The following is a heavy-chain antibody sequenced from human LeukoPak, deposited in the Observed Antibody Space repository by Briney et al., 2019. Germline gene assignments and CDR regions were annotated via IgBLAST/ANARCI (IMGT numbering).Heavy chain of an antibody. CDR1: GGSISSGDYY. J-gene: IGHJ4*02. CDR3: ARGRSSFN. Sequence: SQTLSLTCTVSGGSISSGDYYWSWIRQPPGKGLEWIGEINHSGSTNYNPSLKSRVTISVDTSKNQFSLKLSSVTAADTAVYYCARGRSSFNWGQGTLVTVSS. D-gene: IGHD6-19*01. CDR2: INHSGST. V-gene: IGHV4-30-4*01.